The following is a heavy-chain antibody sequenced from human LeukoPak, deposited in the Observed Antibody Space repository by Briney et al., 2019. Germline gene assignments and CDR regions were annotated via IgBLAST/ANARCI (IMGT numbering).Heavy chain of an antibody. CDR1: GFTFSDYY. V-gene: IGHV3-11*03. J-gene: IGHJ6*02. D-gene: IGHD2-2*01. CDR2: ISSSSSYT. CDR3: ARGVVPAALPLYYYYYGMDV. Sequence: GGSLRLSCAASGFTFSDYYMSWIRQAPGKGLEWVSYISSSSSYTNYADSVKGRFTISRDNAKNSLCLQMNSLRAEDTAVYYCARGVVPAALPLYYYYYGMDVWGQGTTVTVSS.